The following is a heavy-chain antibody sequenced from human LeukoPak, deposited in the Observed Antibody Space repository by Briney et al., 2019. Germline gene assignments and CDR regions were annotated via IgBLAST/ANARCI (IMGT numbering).Heavy chain of an antibody. CDR2: IKKDGSNK. CDR1: GVTFPTYW. J-gene: IGHJ4*02. CDR3: ARRHHFGFLDS. D-gene: IGHD3-10*01. Sequence: GGSLRLSCAASGVTFPTYWITWVRQAPGKGLEWVANIKKDGSNKYYVDSVKGRFTISRDNAKNSVFLQMNSLRAEDTAVYYCARRHHFGFLDSWGQGTLVTVCS. V-gene: IGHV3-7*04.